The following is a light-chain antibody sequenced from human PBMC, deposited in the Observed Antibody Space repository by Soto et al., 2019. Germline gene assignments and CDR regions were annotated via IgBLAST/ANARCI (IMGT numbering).Light chain of an antibody. J-gene: IGLJ1*01. CDR2: DVS. CDR1: SSDVGGYNY. CDR3: NSYTTSNTRQIV. Sequence: QSPLTQPASVSGSPGQSITISCPGTSSDVGGYNYVSWYQQHPGKAPKFMIYDVSNRPSGVSTRFSGSKSGNTASLTISGLQAEDEADYYCNSYTTSNTRQIVFGTGTKVTVL. V-gene: IGLV2-14*01.